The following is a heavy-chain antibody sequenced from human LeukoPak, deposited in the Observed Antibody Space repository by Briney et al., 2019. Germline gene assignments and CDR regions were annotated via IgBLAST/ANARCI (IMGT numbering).Heavy chain of an antibody. D-gene: IGHD2-15*01. CDR2: INPNSGGT. CDR1: GYTFTGHY. V-gene: IGHV1-2*02. Sequence: GASVKVSCKASGYTFTGHYMHWVRQAPGQGLEWMGWINPNSGGTNYAQKFQGRVTMTRDTSISTAYMELSRLRSDDTAVYYCARVRGCSGGGCYSYAARSDFDYWGQGTLVTVSS. J-gene: IGHJ4*02. CDR3: ARVRGCSGGGCYSYAARSDFDY.